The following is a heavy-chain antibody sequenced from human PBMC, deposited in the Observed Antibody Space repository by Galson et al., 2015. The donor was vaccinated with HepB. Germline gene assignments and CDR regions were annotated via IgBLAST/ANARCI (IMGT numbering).Heavy chain of an antibody. CDR1: GFTFDDYA. Sequence: SLRLSCAASGFTFDDYAMHWVRQAPGKGLEWVSGISWNSGSIGYADSVKGRFTISRDNAKNSLYLQMNRLRAEDTALYYCAKATAGVVPGYFQHWGQGTLVTVSS. CDR3: AKATAGVVPGYFQH. J-gene: IGHJ1*01. V-gene: IGHV3-9*01. CDR2: ISWNSGSI. D-gene: IGHD2-2*01.